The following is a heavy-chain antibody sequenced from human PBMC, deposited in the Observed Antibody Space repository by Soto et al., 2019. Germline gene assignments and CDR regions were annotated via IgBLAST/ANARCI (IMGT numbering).Heavy chain of an antibody. CDR2: INAYNGNT. CDR1: GYTFTNYG. V-gene: IGHV1-18*01. CDR3: ATAFGPGSRPFDY. J-gene: IGHJ4*02. Sequence: ASVKVSCKASGYTFTNYGISWVRQAPGQGLEWMGWINAYNGNTKYAQKLQGRVTMTTDTSTSTAYMELRSLRSDDTAVYYCATAFGPGSRPFDYWDQGTPVTVSS. D-gene: IGHD2-2*01.